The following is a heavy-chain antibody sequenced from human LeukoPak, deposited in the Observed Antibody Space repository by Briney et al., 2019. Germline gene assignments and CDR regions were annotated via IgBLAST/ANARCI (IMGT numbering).Heavy chain of an antibody. Sequence: SETLSLTCAASGDTFSAYFWNWVRQAPGKPLEYIGEINHRGSSKYNPYLMTRVTLSVDTSKNQFSLKLTSVTAADTAVYFCARGSSFDGYCSAGACDAGYYDSWGQGTPVTVSS. J-gene: IGHJ4*02. CDR3: ARGSSFDGYCSAGACDAGYYDS. CDR2: INHRGSS. V-gene: IGHV4-34*01. CDR1: GDTFSAYF. D-gene: IGHD2-15*01.